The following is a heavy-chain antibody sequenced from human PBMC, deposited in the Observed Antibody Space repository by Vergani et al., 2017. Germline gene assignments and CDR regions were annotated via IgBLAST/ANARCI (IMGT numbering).Heavy chain of an antibody. CDR1: EYSFGNYW. D-gene: IGHD1-1*01. J-gene: IGHJ4*02. CDR2: IYPSDSGT. Sequence: EVELIQSGPEMRKPGESLMISCKCSEYSFGNYWICWVRQRPGKGLEWRGIIYPSDSGTRYRPSFQGQVTISADKYISTAFLQWHSLKASDTALYYCSRHTTYTDSWGQGTLVTVSS. V-gene: IGHV5-51*01. CDR3: SRHTTYTDS.